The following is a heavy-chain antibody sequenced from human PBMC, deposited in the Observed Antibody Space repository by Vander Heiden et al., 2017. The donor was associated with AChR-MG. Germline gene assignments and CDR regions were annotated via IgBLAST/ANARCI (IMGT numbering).Heavy chain of an antibody. V-gene: IGHV4-61*01. CDR1: GGSVSSGSYY. CDR3: ARSLMITFGGVYGMDV. J-gene: IGHJ6*02. Sequence: QVQLQESGPGLVKPSGTLSLTCTVSGGSVSSGSYYWSWIRQPPGKGLEWIGYIYYSGSTNYNPSLKSRVTISVDTSKNQFSLKLSSVTAADTAVYYCARSLMITFGGVYGMDVWGQGTTVTVSS. D-gene: IGHD3-16*01. CDR2: IYYSGST.